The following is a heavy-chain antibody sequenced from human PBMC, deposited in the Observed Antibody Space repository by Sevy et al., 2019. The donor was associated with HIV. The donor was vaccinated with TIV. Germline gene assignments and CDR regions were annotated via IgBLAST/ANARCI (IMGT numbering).Heavy chain of an antibody. J-gene: IGHJ5*02. Sequence: GGSLRLSCAASGFTFSSYAMHWVRQAPGKGLEWVADIIYDGSKKYYADSVKGRFTISRDNSKNTLYLQLNSLRAEDTAIYYCARDQHDYAGNVRTGWFDPWAREPWSPSPQ. CDR1: GFTFSSYA. CDR2: IIYDGSKK. CDR3: ARDQHDYAGNVRTGWFDP. D-gene: IGHD4-17*01. V-gene: IGHV3-30-3*01.